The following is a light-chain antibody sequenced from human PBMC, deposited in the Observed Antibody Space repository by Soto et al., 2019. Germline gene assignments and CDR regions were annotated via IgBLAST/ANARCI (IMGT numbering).Light chain of an antibody. CDR1: SSNIGAGYD. V-gene: IGLV1-40*01. J-gene: IGLJ2*01. CDR3: QSYDSSVSPVV. CDR2: GNS. Sequence: QAVVTQPPSVSGAPGQRVTISCTGSSSNIGAGYDVHWYQQLPGTAPKLLIYGNSNRPSGVPDRFSGSKSGTSASLAITGLQAEDEADYYCQSYDSSVSPVVFGGGTKLTVL.